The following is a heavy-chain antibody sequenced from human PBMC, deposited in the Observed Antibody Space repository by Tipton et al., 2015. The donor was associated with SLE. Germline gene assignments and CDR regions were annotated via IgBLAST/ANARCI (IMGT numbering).Heavy chain of an antibody. CDR1: GGSISSSSFY. CDR2: FYYGKST. J-gene: IGHJ2*01. D-gene: IGHD3-10*01. V-gene: IGHV4-39*07. CDR3: ARTPGRSVKVGNFDL. Sequence: TLSLTCTVSGGSISSSSFYWGWIRQPPGKGLEWNGSFYYGKSTFYNPSLKSRVTISVDTSTNRLSLQLSSVTDVDTAVYYCARTPGRSVKVGNFDLWGRGTLVTVSS.